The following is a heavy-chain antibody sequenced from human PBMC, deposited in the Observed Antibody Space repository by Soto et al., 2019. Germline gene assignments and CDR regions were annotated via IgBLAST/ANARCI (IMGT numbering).Heavy chain of an antibody. J-gene: IGHJ4*02. CDR2: IDNSGNT. V-gene: IGHV4-4*07. CDR1: DGSISTYF. CDR3: ARGGQDFWSGPFDY. D-gene: IGHD3-3*01. Sequence: LSLTCTVSDGSISTYFCNWIRQPAGKGLEWIGRIDNSGNTNYNPSLKSRVTMSADTSRNQFSLKLNSVTAADTAVYYCARGGQDFWSGPFDYWGQGALVTVSS.